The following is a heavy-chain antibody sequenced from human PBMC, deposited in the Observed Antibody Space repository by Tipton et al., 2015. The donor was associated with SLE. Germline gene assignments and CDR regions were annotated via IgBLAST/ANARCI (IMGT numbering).Heavy chain of an antibody. D-gene: IGHD3-22*01. CDR3: AREVYYYDSSGYYYGAFDI. Sequence: TLSLTCTVSGGSISSYYWSWIRQPAGKGLEWIGYIYTSGSTNYNPSLKSRVTISVDTSKNQFSLKLSSVTAADTAVYYCAREVYYYDSSGYYYGAFDIWGQGTMVTVSS. CDR1: GGSISSYY. CDR2: IYTSGST. J-gene: IGHJ3*02. V-gene: IGHV4-4*09.